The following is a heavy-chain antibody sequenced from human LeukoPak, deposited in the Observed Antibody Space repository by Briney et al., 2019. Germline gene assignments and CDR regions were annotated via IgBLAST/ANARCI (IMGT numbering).Heavy chain of an antibody. CDR3: ARHDSSSYSYNWFDP. J-gene: IGHJ5*02. D-gene: IGHD6-13*01. Sequence: ASVKVSCKASGYTFTSYDINWVRQATGQGLEWMGWMNPNSGNTGYAQKFQGRVTMTRNTSISKAYMELSSLRSEDTAVYYCARHDSSSYSYNWFDPWGQGTLVTVSS. V-gene: IGHV1-8*01. CDR2: MNPNSGNT. CDR1: GYTFTSYD.